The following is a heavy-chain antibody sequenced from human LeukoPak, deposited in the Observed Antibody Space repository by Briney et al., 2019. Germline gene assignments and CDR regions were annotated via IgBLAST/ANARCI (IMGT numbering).Heavy chain of an antibody. CDR2: IRGSGGST. V-gene: IGHV3-23*01. CDR3: AKGYYDYVWGSYYFDY. CDR1: GFTFSSYA. Sequence: GSLRLSCAASGFTFSSYAMSWVRQAPGEGLEWVSAIRGSGGSTYYSDSVKGRFTIPRDNSRETLYLQINSLRAEDTAVYYCAKGYYDYVWGSYYFDYWRQGTLVTVSS. J-gene: IGHJ4*02. D-gene: IGHD3-16*01.